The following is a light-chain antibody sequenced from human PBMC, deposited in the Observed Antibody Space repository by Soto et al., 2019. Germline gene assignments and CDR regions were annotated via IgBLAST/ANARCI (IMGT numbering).Light chain of an antibody. CDR3: QQYGSSPT. V-gene: IGKV3-20*01. CDR2: GAS. J-gene: IGKJ1*01. Sequence: EIVLTQSPGTLSLSPGERATLSCRASQSASSSYLAWYQHKPGQAPRLLIYGASSRATGIPDRFSGSGSGTAFTLTISRLEPEDFAVYYCQQYGSSPTFGQGTKVELK. CDR1: QSASSSY.